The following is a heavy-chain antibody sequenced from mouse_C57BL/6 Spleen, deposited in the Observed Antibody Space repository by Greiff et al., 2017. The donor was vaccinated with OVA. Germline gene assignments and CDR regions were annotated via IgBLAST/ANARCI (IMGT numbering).Heavy chain of an antibody. J-gene: IGHJ1*03. CDR3: ARDNYDYDSYFDV. D-gene: IGHD2-4*01. Sequence: DVQLVESGGGLVKPGGSLKLSCAASGFTFSSYAMSWVRQTPEKRLEWVATISDGGSYTYYPDNVKGRFTISRDNAKNNLYLQMSHLKSEDTAMYYCARDNYDYDSYFDVWGTGTTVTVSS. CDR2: ISDGGSYT. V-gene: IGHV5-4*01. CDR1: GFTFSSYA.